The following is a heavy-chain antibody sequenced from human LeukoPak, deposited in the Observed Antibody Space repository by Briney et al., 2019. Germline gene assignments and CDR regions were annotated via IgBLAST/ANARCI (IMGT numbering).Heavy chain of an antibody. CDR3: ARGPYYYDSSGYLPDDY. CDR1: GYTFTSYY. CDR2: INPSGGST. V-gene: IGHV1-46*01. D-gene: IGHD3-22*01. J-gene: IGHJ4*02. Sequence: ASXXXSCKASGYTFTSYYMNWVRQAPGQGLEWMGMINPSGGSTSYAQKFQGRVTMTRNTSISTAYMELSSLRSEDTAVYYCARGPYYYDSSGYLPDDYWGQGTLVTVSS.